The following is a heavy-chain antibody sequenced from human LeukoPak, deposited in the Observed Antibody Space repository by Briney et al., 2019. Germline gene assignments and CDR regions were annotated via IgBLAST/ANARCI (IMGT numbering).Heavy chain of an antibody. CDR1: GYTFTAYY. V-gene: IGHV1-2*02. CDR3: ARVTAQNNDAFDI. D-gene: IGHD2/OR15-2a*01. J-gene: IGHJ3*02. CDR2: IYPNTGDT. Sequence: ASVEVSYKASGYTFTAYYIHWVRQAPGQGPEWLGWIYPNTGDTRFPQKFQGRVTMTRDTSISTGYMELTRLRSDDTAVYYCARVTAQNNDAFDIWGQGTMVTVSS.